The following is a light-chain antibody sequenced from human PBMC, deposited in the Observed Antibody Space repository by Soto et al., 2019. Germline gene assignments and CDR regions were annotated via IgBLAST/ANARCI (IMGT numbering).Light chain of an antibody. CDR2: GAS. CDR1: QSVSSSY. Sequence: EIVLTQSPGTLSLSPGERATLSCRSSQSVSSSYLAWYQQKPGQAPRLLIYGASRRATGIPDRFSGSGSGTDFTLNISRLEPEDFAVYYCQQSGSAPGTFGQGTKVDIK. V-gene: IGKV3-20*01. CDR3: QQSGSAPGT. J-gene: IGKJ1*01.